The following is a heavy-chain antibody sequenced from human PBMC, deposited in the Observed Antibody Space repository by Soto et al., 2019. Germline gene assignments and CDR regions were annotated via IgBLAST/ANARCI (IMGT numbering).Heavy chain of an antibody. V-gene: IGHV1-2*06. CDR2: MNLDTGGT. J-gene: IGHJ4*02. D-gene: IGHD5-18*01. CDR3: ARDGNFAFRGYSFGFDF. Sequence: ASVKVSCNASGYRFTTFYIHWVRQAPGQVLEWMGRMNLDTGGTTYAQKFQGRVTMTRDTSISTAYMEVTNLKSDDTAIYYCARDGNFAFRGYSFGFDFWGQGTLVTVSS. CDR1: GYRFTTFY.